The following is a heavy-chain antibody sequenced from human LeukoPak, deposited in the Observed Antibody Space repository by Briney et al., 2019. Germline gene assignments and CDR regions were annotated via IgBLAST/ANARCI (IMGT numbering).Heavy chain of an antibody. J-gene: IGHJ4*02. V-gene: IGHV3-23*01. CDR1: GFTFSSYA. Sequence: GGSLRLSCAASGFTFSSYAMSWVRQAPGKGLEWVSAISGSGGSTYYADSVKGRFTISRDNAKNSLYLQMNSLRAEDTALYYCAKDISISWELRGDFDYWGQGTLVTVSS. D-gene: IGHD1-26*01. CDR2: ISGSGGST. CDR3: AKDISISWELRGDFDY.